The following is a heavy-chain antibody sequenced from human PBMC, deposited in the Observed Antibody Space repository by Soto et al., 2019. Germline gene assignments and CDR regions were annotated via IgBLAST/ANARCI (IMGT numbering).Heavy chain of an antibody. CDR1: GFSFSGKT. V-gene: IGHV3-30-3*01. D-gene: IGHD3-3*01. CDR3: AKDLRFGVVKEGRVPKRPTDY. J-gene: IGHJ4*02. Sequence: PGGSLRLSCAASGFSFSGKTMYWVRQAPAKGLEWVAHISPDGSQIFYADSVKGRFTISRDNSKNTLYLQMNSLRAEDTAVYYCAKDLRFGVVKEGRVPKRPTDYWGQGTLVTVSS. CDR2: ISPDGSQI.